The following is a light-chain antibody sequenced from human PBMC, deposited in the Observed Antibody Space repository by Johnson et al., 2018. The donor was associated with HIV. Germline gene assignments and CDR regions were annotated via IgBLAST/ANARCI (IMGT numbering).Light chain of an antibody. CDR1: SSNIGNNY. CDR2: ENN. Sequence: QSVLTQPPSVSAAPVQKVTISCSGSSSNIGNNYVSWYQQLPGTAPKLLIYENNKRPSGIPDRFSGSKSGTSATLGITGLQTGDEADYYCGTWDSSLSVFYVFGTGTKVTVL. V-gene: IGLV1-51*02. CDR3: GTWDSSLSVFYV. J-gene: IGLJ1*01.